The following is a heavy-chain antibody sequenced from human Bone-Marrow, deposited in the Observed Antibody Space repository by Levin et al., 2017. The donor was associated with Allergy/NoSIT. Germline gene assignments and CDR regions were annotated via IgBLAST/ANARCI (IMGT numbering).Heavy chain of an antibody. CDR1: GYTFTSYY. Sequence: GESLKISCKASGYTFTSYYMHWVRQAPGQGLEWMGIINPSGGSTSYAQKFQGRVTMTRDTSTSTVYMELSSLRSEDTAVYYCTTSMVVAATRGYWWFDPWGQGTLVTVSS. CDR3: TTSMVVAATRGYWWFDP. CDR2: INPSGGST. J-gene: IGHJ5*02. V-gene: IGHV1-46*03. D-gene: IGHD2-15*01.